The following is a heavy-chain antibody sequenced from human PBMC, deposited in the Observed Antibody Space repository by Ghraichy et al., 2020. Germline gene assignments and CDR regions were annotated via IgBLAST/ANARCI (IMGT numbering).Heavy chain of an antibody. V-gene: IGHV4-59*01. CDR2: IYYSGST. D-gene: IGHD3-22*01. CDR1: GGSISSYY. J-gene: IGHJ5*02. CDR3: ARGEYYYDSSGYLSVLTATPNWFDP. Sequence: SETLSLTCTVSGGSISSYYWSWIRQPPGKGLEWIGYIYYSGSTNYNPSLKSRVTISVDTSKNQFSLKLSSVTAADTAVYYCARGEYYYDSSGYLSVLTATPNWFDPWGQGTLVTVSA.